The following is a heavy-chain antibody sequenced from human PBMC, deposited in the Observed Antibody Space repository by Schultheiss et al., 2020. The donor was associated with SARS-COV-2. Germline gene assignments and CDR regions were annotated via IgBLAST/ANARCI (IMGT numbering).Heavy chain of an antibody. Sequence: SVKVSCKASGYTFTGYYMHWVRQAPGQGLEWMGGIIPIFGTANYAQKFQGRVTITADKSTSTAYMELSSLRSEDTAVYYCAKDRPLNEYCSSTSCQYDAFDIWGQGTMVTVSS. CDR3: AKDRPLNEYCSSTSCQYDAFDI. D-gene: IGHD2-2*01. V-gene: IGHV1-69*06. CDR2: IIPIFGTA. CDR1: GYTFTGYY. J-gene: IGHJ3*02.